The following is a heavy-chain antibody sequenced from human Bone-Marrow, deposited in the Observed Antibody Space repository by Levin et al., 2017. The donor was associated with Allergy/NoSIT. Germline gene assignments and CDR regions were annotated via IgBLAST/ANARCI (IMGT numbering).Heavy chain of an antibody. Sequence: LSLTCAASGFTFDDYGVHWVRQAPGKGLEWVSGISGNSDRIIYADAMKGRFTISRDNAKNSVYLQMNSLTAEDTALYYCTKNRGRLRDAFDLWGRGTMVTVS. CDR2: ISGNSDRI. V-gene: IGHV3-9*01. CDR3: TKNRGRLRDAFDL. CDR1: GFTFDDYG. J-gene: IGHJ3*01. D-gene: IGHD3-10*01.